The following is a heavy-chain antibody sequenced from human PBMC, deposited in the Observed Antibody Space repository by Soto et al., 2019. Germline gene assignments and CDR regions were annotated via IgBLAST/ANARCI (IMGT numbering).Heavy chain of an antibody. CDR3: ASLGRYSSSPSPPVVDAFDI. D-gene: IGHD2-2*01. J-gene: IGHJ3*02. V-gene: IGHV1-8*01. Sequence: ASVKVSCKASGYTFTSYDINWVRQATGQGLEWMGWMNPNSGNTGYAQKFQGRVTMTRNTSISTAYMELSSLRSEDTAVYYCASLGRYSSSPSPPVVDAFDIWGQGKMVTVSS. CDR1: GYTFTSYD. CDR2: MNPNSGNT.